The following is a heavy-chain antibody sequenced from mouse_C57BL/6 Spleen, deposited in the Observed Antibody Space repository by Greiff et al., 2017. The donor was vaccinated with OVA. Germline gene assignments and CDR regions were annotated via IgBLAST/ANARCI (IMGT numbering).Heavy chain of an antibody. CDR2: IYPRSGNT. Sequence: VQGVESGAELARPGASVKLSCKASGYTFTSYGISWVKQRTGQGLEWIGEIYPRSGNTYYNEKFKGKATLTADKSSSTAYMELRSLTSEDSAVYFCAQEEDYGSSSAWFAYWGQGTLVTVSA. J-gene: IGHJ3*01. D-gene: IGHD1-1*01. CDR3: AQEEDYGSSSAWFAY. V-gene: IGHV1-81*01. CDR1: GYTFTSYG.